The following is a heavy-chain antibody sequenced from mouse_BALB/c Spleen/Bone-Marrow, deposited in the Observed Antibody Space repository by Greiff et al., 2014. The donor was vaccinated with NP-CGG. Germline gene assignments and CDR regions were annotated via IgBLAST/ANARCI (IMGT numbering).Heavy chain of an antibody. J-gene: IGHJ4*01. CDR1: GFAFSSYD. CDR2: ISHGGGTT. Sequence: EVQVVESGGGLVKPGGSLKLSCAASGFAFSSYDMSWVRQTPGKRLEWVAYISHGGGTTYYSDTVKGRFTISRDNAKNTLYLQMSSLKSEDTAIYYCTRHGGYYPYYYAMDYWGQGTSVTVSS. D-gene: IGHD2-3*01. V-gene: IGHV5-12-1*01. CDR3: TRHGGYYPYYYAMDY.